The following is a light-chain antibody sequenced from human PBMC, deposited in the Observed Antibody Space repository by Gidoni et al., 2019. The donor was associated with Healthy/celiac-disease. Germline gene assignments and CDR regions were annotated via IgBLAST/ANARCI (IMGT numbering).Light chain of an antibody. V-gene: IGKV3-15*01. Sequence: EIVLTQSQATLSVPPGERATLSCRASQSVSSNLAWYQQKPGQAPRLLIYGASNRATGIPARFSGSGSGTEFTLTISSLESEDFAVYYCQQYNNWPPYTFGQGTKLEIK. CDR3: QQYNNWPPYT. CDR2: GAS. CDR1: QSVSSN. J-gene: IGKJ2*01.